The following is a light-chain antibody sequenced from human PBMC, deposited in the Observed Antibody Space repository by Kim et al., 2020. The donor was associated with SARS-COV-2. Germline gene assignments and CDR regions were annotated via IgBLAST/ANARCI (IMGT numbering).Light chain of an antibody. CDR1: QSIERS. CDR3: QQTYYYRT. V-gene: IGKV1-39*01. Sequence: DIQLTQFPPSLSASVGDRVTITCRASQSIERSLNWYQHKPGKAPTLLIYAASSLQSGVPSRFSGSGSGTEFTLTISSVRPEDFATYYCQQTYYYRTCGQGTKVDIK. J-gene: IGKJ1*01. CDR2: AAS.